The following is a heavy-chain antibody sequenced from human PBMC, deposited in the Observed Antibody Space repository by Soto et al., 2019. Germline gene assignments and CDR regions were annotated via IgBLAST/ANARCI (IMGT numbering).Heavy chain of an antibody. CDR2: IYYSGST. D-gene: IGHD1-26*01. CDR1: GGTISSWY. V-gene: IGHV4-59*08. CDR3: ARRYGSASDD. J-gene: IGHJ4*02. Sequence: QVQLQESGPGLVKPSETLSLTCTVSGGTISSWYWSWIRQPPGKGLEWIGYIYYSGSTNCTPSLKSRIAIAXDTYKNQFSLQLSSVTAADTAVYYCARRYGSASDDWGQGTLVTVSS.